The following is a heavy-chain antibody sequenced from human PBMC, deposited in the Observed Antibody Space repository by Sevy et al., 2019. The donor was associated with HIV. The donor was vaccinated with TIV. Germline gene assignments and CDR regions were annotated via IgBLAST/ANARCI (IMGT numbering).Heavy chain of an antibody. Sequence: GGSLRLSCAASGFTFNTYAMSWVRQAPGKGLEWVSGISGSAYSTYYADSVKSRFTISRDNSKNTLSLQMNSLRAEDTAVYYCAKESPGYNYDSSGSLDYWGQGTLVTVSS. D-gene: IGHD3-22*01. CDR1: GFTFNTYA. V-gene: IGHV3-23*01. J-gene: IGHJ4*02. CDR2: ISGSAYST. CDR3: AKESPGYNYDSSGSLDY.